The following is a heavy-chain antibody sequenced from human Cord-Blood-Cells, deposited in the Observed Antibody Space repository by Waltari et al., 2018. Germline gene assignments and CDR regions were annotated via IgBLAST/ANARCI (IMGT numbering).Heavy chain of an antibody. CDR1: GGSISSSSYY. V-gene: IGHV4-39*01. CDR3: ARHSYHYDSSGYYFDY. J-gene: IGHJ4*02. D-gene: IGHD3-22*01. CDR2: IYYSGIT. Sequence: QLQLQESGPGLVKPSETLSLTCTVSGGSISSSSYYWGWIRQPPGKGLEWSGSIYYSGITYYNPSLKSRVTISVDTSKNQFSLKLSSVTAADTAVYYCARHSYHYDSSGYYFDYWGQGTLVTVSS.